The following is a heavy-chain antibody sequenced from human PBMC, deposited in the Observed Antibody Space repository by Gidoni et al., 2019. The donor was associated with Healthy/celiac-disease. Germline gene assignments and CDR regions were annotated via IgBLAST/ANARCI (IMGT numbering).Heavy chain of an antibody. CDR2: IWYDGSNK. J-gene: IGHJ1*01. CDR1: GFTFSSYG. V-gene: IGHV3-33*01. CDR3: ARSHYDFWSGYYLEYFQH. Sequence: QVQLVESGGGVVQPGRSLRLSCAASGFTFSSYGRHWVRQATGKGLEWVAVIWYDGSNKYYADSVKGRFTISRDNSKNTLYLQMNSLRAEDTAVYYCARSHYDFWSGYYLEYFQHWGQGTLVTVSS. D-gene: IGHD3-3*01.